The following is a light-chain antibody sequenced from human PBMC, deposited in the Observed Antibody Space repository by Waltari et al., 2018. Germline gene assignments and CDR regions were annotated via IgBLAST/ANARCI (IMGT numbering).Light chain of an antibody. V-gene: IGLV2-14*03. Sequence: QSALTQPASVSGSPGPSITISCTGTSSAVGGYKYVSWYQQHPGKVPKLMIYGVTNRPSGVSNRFSGSKSGNTASLTISGLQAEDEADYYCSSYTSSRTRVFGTGTKVTVL. CDR2: GVT. CDR3: SSYTSSRTRV. CDR1: SSAVGGYKY. J-gene: IGLJ1*01.